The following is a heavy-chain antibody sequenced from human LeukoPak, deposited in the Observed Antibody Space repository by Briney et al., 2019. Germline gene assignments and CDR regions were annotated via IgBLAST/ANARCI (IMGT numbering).Heavy chain of an antibody. J-gene: IGHJ4*02. Sequence: SVKVSCKASGGTFSSYAISWVRQVPGQGLEWMGGIISIFGTANYAQKFQGRVTITADESTSTAYMELSSLRSEDTAVYYCARDGSGYCGGDCYYFDYWGQGTLVTVSS. V-gene: IGHV1-69*13. CDR3: ARDGSGYCGGDCYYFDY. CDR2: IISIFGTA. D-gene: IGHD2-21*01. CDR1: GGTFSSYA.